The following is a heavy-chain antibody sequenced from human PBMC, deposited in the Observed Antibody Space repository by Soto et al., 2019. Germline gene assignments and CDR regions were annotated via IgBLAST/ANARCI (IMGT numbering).Heavy chain of an antibody. V-gene: IGHV1-18*04. CDR1: SYTFTKYG. Sequence: QEQLVQSGGEVKKPGASVRVSWRASSYTFTKYGITWVRQAPGQGLEWMGGNGVYNGKTRYARNLQGRVIMTADTSASTSNMKMRSIRSDDTAVYYCASALYCTSPSCYNHYYYGRDIWGQGTTVAFSS. CDR3: ASALYCTSPSCYNHYYYGRDI. J-gene: IGHJ6*02. D-gene: IGHD2-2*02. CDR2: NGVYNGKT.